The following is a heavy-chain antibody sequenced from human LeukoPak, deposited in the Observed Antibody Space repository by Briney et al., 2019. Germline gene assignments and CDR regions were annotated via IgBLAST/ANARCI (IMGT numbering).Heavy chain of an antibody. D-gene: IGHD3-10*01. V-gene: IGHV4-59*01. J-gene: IGHJ4*02. CDR2: IYYSGST. CDR1: GGSISSYY. CDR3: AGGWFGREFDY. Sequence: RTSETLSLTCTVSGGSISSYYWSWIRQPPGKGLEWIGYIYYSGSTNYNPSLKSRVTISVDTSKNQFSLKLSSVTAADTAVYYCAGGWFGREFDYWGQGTLVTASS.